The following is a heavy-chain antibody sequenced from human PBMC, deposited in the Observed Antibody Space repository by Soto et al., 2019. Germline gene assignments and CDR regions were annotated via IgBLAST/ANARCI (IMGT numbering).Heavy chain of an antibody. D-gene: IGHD6-19*01. CDR3: VSDQKREHFETSGPNWFAT. V-gene: IGHV3-21*02. Sequence: EVQLVESGGGLVRPGGSLRLSCVVSGLTFSTYSMNWVRQTPGKGLERVSSISRTSSYIYYRDSVKGRFTISRDNAKNSLSLQMNGLRVEDTAVYYCVSDQKREHFETSGPNWFATWGQGTLVTVSS. CDR2: ISRTSSYI. CDR1: GLTFSTYS. J-gene: IGHJ5*02.